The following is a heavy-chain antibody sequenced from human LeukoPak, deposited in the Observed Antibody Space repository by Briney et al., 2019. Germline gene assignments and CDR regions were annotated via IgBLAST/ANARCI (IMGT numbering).Heavy chain of an antibody. D-gene: IGHD4-4*01. J-gene: IGHJ4*02. CDR3: ACHDYSNSPLDY. V-gene: IGHV4-31*03. CDR2: IYYSGST. CDR1: GGSISSGGYY. Sequence: SETLSLTCTVSGGSISSGGYYWSWIRQHPGQGLEWIGYIYYSGSTYYNPSLKSRVTISVDTSKNQFSLKLSSVTAADTAVYYCACHDYSNSPLDYWGQGTLVTVSS.